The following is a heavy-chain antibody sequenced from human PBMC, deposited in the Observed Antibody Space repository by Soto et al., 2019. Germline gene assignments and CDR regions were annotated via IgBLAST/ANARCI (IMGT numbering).Heavy chain of an antibody. J-gene: IGHJ5*02. V-gene: IGHV4-31*11. CDR3: ARSVFP. Sequence: SETLSLTCAVSGVSISRGGYSWSWIRQPPGKGLEWIGYIYHSGSTYYNPSLKRRVTISVDTSKNQFSLKLTSVTAADTAVYYCARSVFPWGQGTLVTVSS. CDR1: GVSISRGGYS. CDR2: IYHSGST.